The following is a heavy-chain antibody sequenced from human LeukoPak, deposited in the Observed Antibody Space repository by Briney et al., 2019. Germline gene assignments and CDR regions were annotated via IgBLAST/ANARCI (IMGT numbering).Heavy chain of an antibody. CDR1: XSSSY. V-gene: IGHV4-39*01. Sequence: XSSSYWAWIRQPPGKGLELIGNIYYSGHTNYNPSVESRVAISVNTAKKQFPLKLTSVTAPDTSVYYCARLSSTWFDFWGQGTLVTVSS. CDR3: ARLSSTWFDF. J-gene: IGHJ4*02. D-gene: IGHD6-13*01. CDR2: IYYSGHT.